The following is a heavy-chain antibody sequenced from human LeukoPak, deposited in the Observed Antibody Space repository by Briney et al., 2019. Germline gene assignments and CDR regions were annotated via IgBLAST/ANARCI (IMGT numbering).Heavy chain of an antibody. CDR2: ISGSGGST. J-gene: IGHJ5*02. D-gene: IGHD3-10*01. CDR1: GFTFSSYA. Sequence: GGSLRLSCAASGFTFSSYAMSWVRQAPGKGLEWVSAISGSGGSTYYADSVKGRFTISRDNSKNTLYLQMNSLRAEDTAVYYCAKCSSYGSGSLDWFDPWGQGTLVTVSS. V-gene: IGHV3-23*01. CDR3: AKCSSYGSGSLDWFDP.